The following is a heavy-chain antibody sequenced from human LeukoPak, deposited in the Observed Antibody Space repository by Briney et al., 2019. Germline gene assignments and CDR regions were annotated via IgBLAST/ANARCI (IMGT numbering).Heavy chain of an antibody. Sequence: PGGSLRLSCAASGFTFSSYGMHWVRQAPGKGLEWVAVISYDGSNKYYADSVKGRFTISRDNSKNTLYLQMNSLRAEDTAVYYCAKENSRTTNFDYWGQGTLVTVSS. J-gene: IGHJ4*02. CDR2: ISYDGSNK. CDR3: AKENSRTTNFDY. CDR1: GFTFSSYG. D-gene: IGHD1-1*01. V-gene: IGHV3-30*18.